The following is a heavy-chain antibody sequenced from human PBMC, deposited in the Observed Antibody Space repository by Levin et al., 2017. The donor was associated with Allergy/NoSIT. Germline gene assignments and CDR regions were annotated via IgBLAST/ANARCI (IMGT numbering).Heavy chain of an antibody. CDR2: ISGSGGST. V-gene: IGHV3-23*01. D-gene: IGHD1-1*01. CDR1: GFTFSSYA. Sequence: LSLTCAASGFTFSSYAMSWVRQAPGKGLEWVSAISGSGGSTYYADSVKGRFTISRDNSKNTLYLQMNSLRAEDTAVYYCAKGSYWTEAYNWFDPWGQGTLVTVSS. J-gene: IGHJ5*02. CDR3: AKGSYWTEAYNWFDP.